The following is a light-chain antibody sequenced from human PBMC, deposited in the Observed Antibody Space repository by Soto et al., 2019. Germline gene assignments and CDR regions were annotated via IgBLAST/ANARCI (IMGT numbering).Light chain of an antibody. CDR3: SSFTSTTAVV. CDR2: EVN. V-gene: IGLV2-14*01. Sequence: QSVLTQPASVSGSPGQSITISCTGTSSDVGGFDYVSWYQVLPGKAPKLMISEVNNRPSGVSYRFSGSKSGNTASLTISGLQAEDEADYYCSSFTSTTAVVFGGGTQLTVL. J-gene: IGLJ2*01. CDR1: SSDVGGFDY.